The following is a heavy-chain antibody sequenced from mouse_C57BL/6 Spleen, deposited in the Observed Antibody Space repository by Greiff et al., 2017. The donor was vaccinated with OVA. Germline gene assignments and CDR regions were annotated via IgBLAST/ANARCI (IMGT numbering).Heavy chain of an antibody. Sequence: DVKLVESGGGLVQPKGSLKLSCAASGFTFNTYAMHWVRQAPGKGLEWVARIRSKSSNYATYYADSVKDRFTISRDESQSMLYLQMNNLKTEDTAMYYCVRGSSLGVQFAYWGQGTLVTVSA. J-gene: IGHJ3*01. CDR1: GFTFNTYA. CDR3: VRGSSLGVQFAY. D-gene: IGHD2-14*01. V-gene: IGHV10-3*01. CDR2: IRSKSSNYAT.